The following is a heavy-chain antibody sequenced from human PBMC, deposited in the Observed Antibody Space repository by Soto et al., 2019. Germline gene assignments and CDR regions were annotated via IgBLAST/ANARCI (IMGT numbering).Heavy chain of an antibody. V-gene: IGHV3-9*01. D-gene: IGHD3-3*01. CDR3: AKDTGIILEWFGPFDY. CDR2: ISWNSGSI. Sequence: GGSLRLSCAASGFTFDDYAMHWVRQAPGKGLEWVSGISWNSGSIGYADSVKGRFTISRDNAKNSLYLQMNSLRAEDTALYYCAKDTGIILEWFGPFDYWGQGTLVTVSS. CDR1: GFTFDDYA. J-gene: IGHJ4*02.